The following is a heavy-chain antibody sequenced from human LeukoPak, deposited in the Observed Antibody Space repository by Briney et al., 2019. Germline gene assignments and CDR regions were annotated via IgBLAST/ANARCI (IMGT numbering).Heavy chain of an antibody. Sequence: GASVKDSCKASGYTFTSYDINWVRQAPGQGLEWMGWMNPNSGNTGYAQKFQGRVTMTRNTSISTAYMELSSLRSEDTAVYYCARPGAQYYYYYYMDVWGKGTTVTVSS. D-gene: IGHD4/OR15-4a*01. V-gene: IGHV1-8*01. J-gene: IGHJ6*03. CDR3: ARPGAQYYYYYYMDV. CDR2: MNPNSGNT. CDR1: GYTFTSYD.